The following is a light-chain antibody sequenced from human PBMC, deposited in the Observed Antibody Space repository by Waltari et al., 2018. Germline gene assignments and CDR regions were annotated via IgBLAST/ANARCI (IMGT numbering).Light chain of an antibody. CDR2: WAS. Sequence: DIVMTQSPYSLAVSLGERAPINCNSSQTVLYSSNNKNYLAWYQHKPGQPPKLLIYWASTRESGVPDRFSGSGSGTDFTLTISSLQAEDVAAYYCQQYHSSPFTFGQGTRLEIK. CDR3: QQYHSSPFT. CDR1: QTVLYSSNNKNY. V-gene: IGKV4-1*01. J-gene: IGKJ5*01.